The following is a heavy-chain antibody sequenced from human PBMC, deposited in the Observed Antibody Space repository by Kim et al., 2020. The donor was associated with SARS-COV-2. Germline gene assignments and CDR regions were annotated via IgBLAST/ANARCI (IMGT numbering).Heavy chain of an antibody. V-gene: IGHV3-15*01. CDR1: GFTFSNAW. CDR3: TTESVRTASPLPY. J-gene: IGHJ4*02. D-gene: IGHD6-6*01. CDR2: IKSKTDGGTT. Sequence: GGSLRLSCAASGFTFSNAWMSWVRQAPGKGLEWVGRIKSKTDGGTTDYAAPVKGRFTISRDDSKNTLYLQMNSLKTEDTAVYYCTTESVRTASPLPYWGQGTLVTVSS.